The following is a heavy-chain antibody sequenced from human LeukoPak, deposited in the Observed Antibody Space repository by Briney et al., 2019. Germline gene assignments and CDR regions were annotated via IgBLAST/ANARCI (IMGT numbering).Heavy chain of an antibody. CDR3: ARTQHTLAAAGTFDY. V-gene: IGHV2-70*11. CDR1: GFSLSSSGMC. Sequence: SGPALVKPTQTLTLTCTFSGFSLSSSGMCVSWIRQPPGKALEWHARIDWDDDKYYSTSLKTRLTISKDTSKNQVVLTMTNMDPVDTATYYCARTQHTLAAAGTFDYWGQGTLVTVSS. CDR2: IDWDDDK. D-gene: IGHD6-13*01. J-gene: IGHJ4*02.